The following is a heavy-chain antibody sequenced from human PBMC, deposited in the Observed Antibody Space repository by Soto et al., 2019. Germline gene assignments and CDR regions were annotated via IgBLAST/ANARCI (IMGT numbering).Heavy chain of an antibody. J-gene: IGHJ4*02. CDR1: GYTFTSYG. CDR2: INPGNGNT. CDR3: ARGGYFDSSNYLAY. Sequence: ASVKASCKASGYTFTSYGMNSVRQAPGRGLEWMGWINPGNGNTKYSQKFQGRVIIGRDTSASTAYMELSSLRSEDTAVYYCARGGYFDSSNYLAYWGLGTQVTVSS. V-gene: IGHV1-3*01. D-gene: IGHD3-22*01.